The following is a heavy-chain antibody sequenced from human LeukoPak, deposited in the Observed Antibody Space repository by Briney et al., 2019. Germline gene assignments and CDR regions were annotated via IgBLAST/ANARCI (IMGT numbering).Heavy chain of an antibody. J-gene: IGHJ4*02. CDR1: GFTFSSYW. CDR3: ARGASGYYWTY. CDR2: INSDGSST. Sequence: GGSLRLSCAASGFTFSSYWMHWVRQAPGKGLVWVSRINSDGSSTSYADSVKGRFTTSRDNFKNTLYLQMNSLRAEDTAVYYCARGASGYYWTYWGQGTLVTVSS. V-gene: IGHV3-74*01. D-gene: IGHD3-22*01.